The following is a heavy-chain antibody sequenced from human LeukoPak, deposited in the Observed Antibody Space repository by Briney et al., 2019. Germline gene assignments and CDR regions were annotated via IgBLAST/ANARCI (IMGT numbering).Heavy chain of an antibody. Sequence: GGSLRLSCAASGFTFSSYSMSWVRQSPGKGLEWVSYISRSSSTIYYADSVKGRFTISRDNAKNTLYLQMNSLRAEDTVVYYCARGMITGTTWDAFDIWGQGTMVTVSS. J-gene: IGHJ3*02. V-gene: IGHV3-48*01. CDR1: GFTFSSYS. CDR2: ISRSSSTI. CDR3: ARGMITGTTWDAFDI. D-gene: IGHD1-20*01.